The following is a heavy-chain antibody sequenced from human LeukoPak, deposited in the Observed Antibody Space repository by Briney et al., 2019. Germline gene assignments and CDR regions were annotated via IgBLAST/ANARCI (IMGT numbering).Heavy chain of an antibody. CDR3: TRDSLYSHYVGSYYYYYYGMDV. D-gene: IGHD4-11*01. Sequence: GGSLRLSCTASGFTSGDYAMSWVRQAPGKGLEWVGFIRSKASGGTTEYAASVKGRFTISRDDSKSIAYLQMNSLKTEDTAVYYCTRDSLYSHYVGSYYYYYYGMDVWGQGTTVTVSS. CDR1: GFTSGDYA. J-gene: IGHJ6*02. CDR2: IRSKASGGTT. V-gene: IGHV3-49*04.